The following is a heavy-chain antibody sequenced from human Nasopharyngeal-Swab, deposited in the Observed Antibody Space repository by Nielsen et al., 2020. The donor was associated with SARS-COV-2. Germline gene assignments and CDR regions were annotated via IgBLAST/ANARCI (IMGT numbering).Heavy chain of an antibody. CDR3: AREGGSSGWYYFDY. Sequence: GGSLRLSCAASGFTVSSNYMSWVRQAPGKGLEWVSVIYSGGSTYYADSVKGRFTISRDNSKNTLYLQMNSLRAEDTAVYYCAREGGSSGWYYFDYWVQGTLVTVSS. CDR1: GFTVSSNY. J-gene: IGHJ4*02. D-gene: IGHD6-19*01. CDR2: IYSGGST. V-gene: IGHV3-53*01.